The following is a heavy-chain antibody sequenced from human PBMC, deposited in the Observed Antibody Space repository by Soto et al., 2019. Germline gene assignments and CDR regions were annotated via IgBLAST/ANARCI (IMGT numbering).Heavy chain of an antibody. D-gene: IGHD2-8*01. CDR1: GYTHTELS. CDR2: FDPEDDET. CDR3: ASPLGVLPTDAFDI. V-gene: IGHV1-24*01. J-gene: IGHJ3*02. Sequence: ASVKVSCKVSGYTHTELSMHWVRQAPGKGLEWMGGFDPEDDETIYAQKFQGRVTMTEDTSTDTAYMELSSLKASDTAMYYCASPLGVLPTDAFDIWGQGTMVTVSS.